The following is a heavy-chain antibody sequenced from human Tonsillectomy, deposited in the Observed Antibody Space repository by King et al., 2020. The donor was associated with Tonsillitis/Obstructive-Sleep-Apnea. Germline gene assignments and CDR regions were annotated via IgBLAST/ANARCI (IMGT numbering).Heavy chain of an antibody. D-gene: IGHD6-19*01. J-gene: IGHJ4*02. Sequence: VQLVESGGGVVQPGRSLRLSCAASGFTFSSYAMHWVRQAPGKGLEWVAVISYDGSNKYYADSVKGRFTISRDNSKNKLYLQMNSLRAEDTAVYYCARGYSSGWYYFDYWGQGTLVTVSS. V-gene: IGHV3-30*01. CDR1: GFTFSSYA. CDR2: ISYDGSNK. CDR3: ARGYSSGWYYFDY.